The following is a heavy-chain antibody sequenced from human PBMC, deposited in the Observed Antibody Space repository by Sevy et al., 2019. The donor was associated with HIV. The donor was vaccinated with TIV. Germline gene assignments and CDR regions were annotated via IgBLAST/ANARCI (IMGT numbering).Heavy chain of an antibody. J-gene: IGHJ3*01. CDR2: ISGSGGST. CDR3: AKDQETMIVVVITH. D-gene: IGHD3-22*01. Sequence: GGCLRLSCAASGFTFSSYAMIWVRQAPGKGLEWVSAISGSGGSTYYADSVKGRFTISRDNSKNTLYLQMNSLRAEDTAVYYCAKDQETMIVVVITHWGQGTMVTVSS. CDR1: GFTFSSYA. V-gene: IGHV3-23*01.